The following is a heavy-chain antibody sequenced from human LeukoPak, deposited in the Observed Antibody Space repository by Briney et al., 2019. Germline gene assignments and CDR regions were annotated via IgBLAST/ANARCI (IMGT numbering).Heavy chain of an antibody. CDR1: GYTFTSYG. D-gene: IGHD3-10*01. J-gene: IGHJ5*02. V-gene: IGHV1-18*01. Sequence: ASVRVSCKASGYTFTSYGISWVRQAPGQGLEWMGWISAYNGNTNYAQKLQGRVTMTTDTSTSTAYMELRSLRSDDTAVYYCARADYLQWFGELYHWGQGTLVTVSS. CDR3: ARADYLQWFGELYH. CDR2: ISAYNGNT.